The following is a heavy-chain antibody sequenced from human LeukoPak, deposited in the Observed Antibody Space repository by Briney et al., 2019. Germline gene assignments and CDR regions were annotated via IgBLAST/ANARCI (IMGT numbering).Heavy chain of an antibody. Sequence: ASVKVSCKASGYTFTGYYMHWVRQAPGQGLEWMGWINPNSGGTNYAQKFQGRVTKTRDTSISTAYMELSRLRSDDTAVYYCARGRRPFRYCSSTSCHNMDVWGKGTTVTVSS. CDR1: GYTFTGYY. CDR3: ARGRRPFRYCSSTSCHNMDV. J-gene: IGHJ6*03. D-gene: IGHD2-2*01. CDR2: INPNSGGT. V-gene: IGHV1-2*02.